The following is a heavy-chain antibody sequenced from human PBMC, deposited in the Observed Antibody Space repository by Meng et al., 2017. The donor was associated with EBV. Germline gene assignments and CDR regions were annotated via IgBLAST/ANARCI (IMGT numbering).Heavy chain of an antibody. CDR2: INPNSGGT. CDR1: GYTFTGYY. J-gene: IGHJ4*02. V-gene: IGHV1-2*06. CDR3: ARVGIAVAGTGDY. D-gene: IGHD6-19*01. Sequence: QAQLVQSGAEVKKPGASVKASCKASGYTFTGYYMHWVRQAPGQGLEWMGRINPNSGGTNYAQKFQGRVTMTRDTSISTAYMELSRLRSDDTAVYYCARVGIAVAGTGDYWGQGTLVTVSS.